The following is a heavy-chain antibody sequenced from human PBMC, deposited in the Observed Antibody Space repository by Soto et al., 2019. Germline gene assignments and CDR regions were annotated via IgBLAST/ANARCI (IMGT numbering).Heavy chain of an antibody. V-gene: IGHV4-31*03. D-gene: IGHD6-6*01. CDR2: IYYSGST. CDR1: GGSISSGGYY. CDR3: AREVRSSIAARRRVDY. J-gene: IGHJ4*02. Sequence: SETLSLTCTVSGGSISSGGYYWSWIRQHPGKGLEWIGYIYYSGSTYYNPSLKSRVTISVDTSNNQFSLKLSSVTAADTAVYYCAREVRSSIAARRRVDYWGQGTLVTVSS.